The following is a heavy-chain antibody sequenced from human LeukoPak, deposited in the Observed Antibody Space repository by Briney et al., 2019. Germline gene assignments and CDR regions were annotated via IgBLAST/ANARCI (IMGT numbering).Heavy chain of an antibody. D-gene: IGHD3-22*01. V-gene: IGHV3-30*14. CDR2: ISYDGTDK. J-gene: IGHJ3*02. Sequence: PGRSLRLSCAASILTFTSSVMHWVRQAPGKGLEWVAAISYDGTDKYYADSVKGRFTISRDNSKNTLYLQMNSLRGEDTAVYYCARASTRVPGEDRRCYYYPFAFDIWGQGTSVSVLS. CDR3: ARASTRVPGEDRRCYYYPFAFDI. CDR1: ILTFTSSV.